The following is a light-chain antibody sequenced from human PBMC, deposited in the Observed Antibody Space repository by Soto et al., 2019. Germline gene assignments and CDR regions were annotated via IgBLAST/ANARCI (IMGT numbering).Light chain of an antibody. CDR2: DAS. Sequence: EVVLKQSPATLSLSPGERVSLSCRASQSVTTYLAWYQQKPGQAPRLLIYDASTRATGIPARFSGSGSGTDFTLTISSLEPEDFAGYYCQQRSNWPPLITFGQGTRLEIK. V-gene: IGKV3-11*01. CDR3: QQRSNWPPLIT. CDR1: QSVTTY. J-gene: IGKJ5*01.